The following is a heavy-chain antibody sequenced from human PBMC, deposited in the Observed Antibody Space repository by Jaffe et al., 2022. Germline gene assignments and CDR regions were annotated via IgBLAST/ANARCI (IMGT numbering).Heavy chain of an antibody. CDR2: IYYSGST. D-gene: IGHD3-22*01. V-gene: IGHV4-59*01. J-gene: IGHJ4*02. CDR1: GGSISSYY. CDR3: ARGGYDSSGYYLPPDY. Sequence: QVQLQESGPGLVKPSETLSLTCTVSGGSISSYYWSWIRQPPGKGLEWIGYIYYSGSTNYNPSLKSRVTISVDTSKNQFSLKLSSVTAADTAVYYCARGGYDSSGYYLPPDYWGQGTLVTVSS.